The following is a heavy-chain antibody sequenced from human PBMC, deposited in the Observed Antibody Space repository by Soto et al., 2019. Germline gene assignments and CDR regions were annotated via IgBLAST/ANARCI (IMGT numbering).Heavy chain of an antibody. CDR1: GFTFSNAW. Sequence: EVQLVESGGGLVKPGGSLRLSCAASGFTFSNAWMNWVRQAPGKGLEWVGRIKSKTDGGTTDYAAPVKGRFTISRDDSKNTLYLQMNSLKTEDTAVYYCTTDPKGDYLNYYGMDVWGQGTTVTVSS. CDR2: IKSKTDGGTT. V-gene: IGHV3-15*07. J-gene: IGHJ6*02. D-gene: IGHD4-17*01. CDR3: TTDPKGDYLNYYGMDV.